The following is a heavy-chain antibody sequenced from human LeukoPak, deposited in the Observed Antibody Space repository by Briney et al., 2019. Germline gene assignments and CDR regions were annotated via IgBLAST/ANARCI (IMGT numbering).Heavy chain of an antibody. Sequence: GKSLRLSCTASGFNFSAYGMHWVRQAPGKGLDWVAVISFHGANEYYADSVKGRFTISRDNSNNTLYLQMNSVRAEDTAVYYCAKGRRGSSYVHYCDTWGQGTLVIVSS. D-gene: IGHD3-22*01. CDR1: GFNFSAYG. CDR2: ISFHGANE. J-gene: IGHJ1*01. CDR3: AKGRRGSSYVHYCDT. V-gene: IGHV3-30*18.